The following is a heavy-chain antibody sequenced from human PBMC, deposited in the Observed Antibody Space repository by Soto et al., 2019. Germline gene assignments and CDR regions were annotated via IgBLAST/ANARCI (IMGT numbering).Heavy chain of an antibody. D-gene: IGHD3-10*01. CDR1: GGTFSSYA. CDR3: ARGAASITMVRGWSLTYYYGMDV. Sequence: SVKVSCKASGGTFSSYAISWVRQAPGQGLEWMGGIIPIFGTANYAQKFQGRVTITADESTSTAYMELSSLRSEDTAVYYCARGAASITMVRGWSLTYYYGMDVWGQGTTVIVSS. CDR2: IIPIFGTA. V-gene: IGHV1-69*13. J-gene: IGHJ6*02.